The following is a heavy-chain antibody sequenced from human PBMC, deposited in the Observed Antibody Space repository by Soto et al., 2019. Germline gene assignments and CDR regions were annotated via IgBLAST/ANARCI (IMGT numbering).Heavy chain of an antibody. CDR2: IRGKADGGTT. CDR3: ATGQEEVAGYFDY. Sequence: GGSLRLSCAASIFTFDYAWLSWVRQTPGRGLEWVGRIRGKADGGTTDYAAPVKGRFTISRDDSKDMLYLQMNSLKTEDTATYYCATGQEEVAGYFDYWGQGTLVTVSS. V-gene: IGHV3-15*01. CDR1: IFTFDYAW. J-gene: IGHJ4*03. D-gene: IGHD6-19*01.